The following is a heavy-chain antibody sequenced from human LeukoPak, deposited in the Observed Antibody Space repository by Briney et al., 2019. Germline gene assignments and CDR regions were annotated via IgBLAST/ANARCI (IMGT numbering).Heavy chain of an antibody. Sequence: AETLSLTCTVSGVSISSYYRSWVRQPAGKGLEWVGRIYSPGRTNYNPSLKSRVTMSVDTSKNQFSLRLRSVPAADTAVYYCARQIASAGTAGFDFCGQGALVTVSS. V-gene: IGHV4-4*07. CDR3: ARQIASAGTAGFDF. CDR1: GVSISSYY. J-gene: IGHJ4*02. CDR2: IYSPGRT. D-gene: IGHD6-13*01.